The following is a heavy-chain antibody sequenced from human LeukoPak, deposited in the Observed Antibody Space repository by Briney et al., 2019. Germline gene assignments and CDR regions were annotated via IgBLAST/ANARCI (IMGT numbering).Heavy chain of an antibody. V-gene: IGHV4-39*01. CDR3: ASFKYYYDSGNY. D-gene: IGHD3-10*01. J-gene: IGHJ4*02. CDR2: NYSGST. CDR1: GGSISTSSYY. Sequence: PSETLSLTCTVSGGSISTSSYYWGWIRQPPGKGLEWIGSNYSGSTYYNPSLNSRVTISVDTSKNQFSLRLSSVTAADTAVYYCASFKYYYDSGNYWGQGALVTVSS.